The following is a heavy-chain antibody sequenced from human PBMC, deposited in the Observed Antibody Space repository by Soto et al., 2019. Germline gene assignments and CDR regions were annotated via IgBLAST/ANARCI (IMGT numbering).Heavy chain of an antibody. CDR2: IYYSGST. J-gene: IGHJ3*02. CDR3: ARLGYDSSGYSAGAFDI. D-gene: IGHD3-22*01. V-gene: IGHV4-39*01. CDR1: GGSISSSSYF. Sequence: SETLSLTCTVSGGSISSSSYFWGWIRQPPGKGLEWIGSIYYSGSTYYNPSLKSRVTVSVDTSKNQFSLKLSSVTAADTAVYYCARLGYDSSGYSAGAFDIWGQGTMVT.